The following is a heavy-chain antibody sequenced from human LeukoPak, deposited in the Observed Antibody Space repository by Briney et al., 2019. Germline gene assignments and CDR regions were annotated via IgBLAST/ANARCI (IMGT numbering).Heavy chain of an antibody. J-gene: IGHJ6*02. CDR1: GGSISTTNW. CDR2: VHLSGRT. V-gene: IGHV4-4*02. D-gene: IGHD2-15*01. Sequence: PSETLSLTCGVSGGSISTTNWWTWVRQPPGEGLEWIGEVHLSGRTHYNPSLESRVTMSVDMSENHISLRLTSVTAADTAVYYCARAVLAANLYYYGMDVWGQGTTVTVSS. CDR3: ARAVLAANLYYYGMDV.